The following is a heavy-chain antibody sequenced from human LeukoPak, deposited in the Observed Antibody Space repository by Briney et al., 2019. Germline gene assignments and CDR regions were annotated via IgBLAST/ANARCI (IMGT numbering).Heavy chain of an antibody. J-gene: IGHJ4*02. CDR2: ISYDGSNK. CDR3: ARDFGWLQLNGYDY. CDR1: GFTFSSYA. V-gene: IGHV3-30-3*01. Sequence: GGPLRLSCAASGFTFSSYAMHWVRQAPGKGLEWVAVISYDGSNKYYADSVKGRFTISRDNSKNTLYLQMNSLRAEDTAVYYCARDFGWLQLNGYDYWGQGTLVTVSS. D-gene: IGHD5-24*01.